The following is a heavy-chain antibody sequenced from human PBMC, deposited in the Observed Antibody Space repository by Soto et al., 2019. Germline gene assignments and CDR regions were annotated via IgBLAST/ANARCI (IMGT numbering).Heavy chain of an antibody. CDR1: GFTFSSYA. CDR2: ISGSGGST. D-gene: IGHD6-6*01. J-gene: IGHJ4*02. V-gene: IGHV3-23*01. Sequence: PGGSLRLSCAASGFTFSSYAMSWVRHGPGKGLEWVSAISGSGGSTYYADSVKGRFTISRDNSKNTLYLQMNSLRAEDTAVYYCAKGQRGQLVTYFDYWGQGTLVTVSS. CDR3: AKGQRGQLVTYFDY.